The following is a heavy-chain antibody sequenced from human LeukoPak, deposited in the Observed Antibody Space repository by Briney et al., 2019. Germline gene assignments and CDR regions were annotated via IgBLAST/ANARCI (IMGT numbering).Heavy chain of an antibody. J-gene: IGHJ4*02. CDR3: ARDYYGDGLDY. D-gene: IGHD4-17*01. V-gene: IGHV3-33*01. Sequence: PGRSLRLSCAASAFTFSSYGMHWVRQAPGKGLEWVAVIWYDGSNKFYADSVKGRFTISRDDSKNTLYLQMISLRAEDTAFYYCARDYYGDGLDYWGQGTLVTVSS. CDR2: IWYDGSNK. CDR1: AFTFSSYG.